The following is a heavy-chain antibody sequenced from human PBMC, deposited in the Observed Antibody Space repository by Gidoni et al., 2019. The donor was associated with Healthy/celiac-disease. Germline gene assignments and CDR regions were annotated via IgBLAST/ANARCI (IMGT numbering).Heavy chain of an antibody. J-gene: IGHJ3*02. CDR2: ISSSSSYI. D-gene: IGHD3-16*01. CDR1: GFTFSSYS. Sequence: EVQLVESVGGLVKPGGSLRLSCAASGFTFSSYSMNWVRQAPGKGLEWVSSISSSSSYIYYADSVKGRFTISRDNAKNSLDLQMNSLRAEDTAVYYCARAGDDAFDIWGQGTMVTVSS. CDR3: ARAGDDAFDI. V-gene: IGHV3-21*01.